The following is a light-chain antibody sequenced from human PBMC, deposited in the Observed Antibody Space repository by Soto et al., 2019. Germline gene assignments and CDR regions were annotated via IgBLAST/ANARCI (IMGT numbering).Light chain of an antibody. CDR1: SSNIGLNT. CDR3: AAWDDSLNGSV. J-gene: IGLJ1*01. V-gene: IGLV1-44*01. CDR2: TNN. Sequence: QPVLTQPPSASGTPGQTVTISCSGSSSNIGLNTVNWYQHLPGTAPKLLIYTNNQRPAGVPDRFSGSKSGTSASLAISGLQSEDEADYYCAAWDDSLNGSVFGTGTKVTVL.